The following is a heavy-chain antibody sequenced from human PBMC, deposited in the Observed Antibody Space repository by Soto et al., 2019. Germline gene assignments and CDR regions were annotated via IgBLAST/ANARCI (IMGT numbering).Heavy chain of an antibody. CDR2: INAGNGDA. Sequence: ASVKVSCKASGYTFTSFAMHWLRQAPGQRLEWMGCINAGNGDAEYSQKFQGRVTITRDTYASTVYMELSSLRSEDTAAYYCARDIHDYFWGTYHSSHFDYWGQGTPVTVSS. CDR1: GYTFTSFA. J-gene: IGHJ4*02. V-gene: IGHV1-3*01. CDR3: ARDIHDYFWGTYHSSHFDY. D-gene: IGHD3-16*02.